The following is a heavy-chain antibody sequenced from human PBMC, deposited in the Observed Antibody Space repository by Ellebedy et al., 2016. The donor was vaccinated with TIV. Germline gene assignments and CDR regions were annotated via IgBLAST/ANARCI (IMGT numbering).Heavy chain of an antibody. CDR1: GGSISSYY. V-gene: IGHV4-59*01. CDR3: ARGGVIAARNHFDY. D-gene: IGHD6-6*01. Sequence: MPSETLSLTCTVSGGSISSYYWSWIRQPPGKGLEWIGYISYSGSTNYNPSLKSRVTISVDTSKNQFSLKLSPVTAADTAVYYCARGGVIAARNHFDYWGQGTLVTVSS. CDR2: ISYSGST. J-gene: IGHJ4*02.